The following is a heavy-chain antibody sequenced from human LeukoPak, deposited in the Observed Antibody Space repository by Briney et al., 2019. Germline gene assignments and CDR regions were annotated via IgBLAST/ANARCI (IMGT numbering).Heavy chain of an antibody. D-gene: IGHD4-17*01. CDR1: GGSISNGGNY. CDR2: IYYRGST. CDR3: AKARDYEVGFDP. J-gene: IGHJ5*02. V-gene: IGHV4-31*03. Sequence: SETLSLTCTVSGGSISNGGNYWSWIRQHPGKGLEWIGYIYYRGSTYYSPSLKSRVTISLDTSKNQFSLNLDSVTAADTAVYYCAKARDYEVGFDPWGQGILVTVSS.